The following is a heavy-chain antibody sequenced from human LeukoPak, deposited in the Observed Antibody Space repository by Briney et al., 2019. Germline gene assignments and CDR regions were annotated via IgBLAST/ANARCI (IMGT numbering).Heavy chain of an antibody. V-gene: IGHV3-30*18. J-gene: IGHJ6*04. CDR1: GFTFDDYA. Sequence: GGSLRLSCAASGFTFDDYAMHWVRQAPGKGLEWVAVISYDGSNKYYADSVKGRFTISRDNSKNTLYLQMNSLRAEDTAVYYCAKDVRYSSSWSQYYYYYYGMDVWGKGTTVTVSS. CDR2: ISYDGSNK. CDR3: AKDVRYSSSWSQYYYYYYGMDV. D-gene: IGHD6-13*01.